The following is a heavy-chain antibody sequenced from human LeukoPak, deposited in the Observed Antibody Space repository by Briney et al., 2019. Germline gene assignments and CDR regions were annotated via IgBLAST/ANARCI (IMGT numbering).Heavy chain of an antibody. Sequence: SETLSLTCTVSGGSISSYYWSWIRQPPGKGLEWIGYIYTSGSTNYNPSLKSRVTISVDTSKNQFSLKLSSVTAADTAVYYCARSDEAVHYYYYMDVWGKGTTVTASS. V-gene: IGHV4-4*09. J-gene: IGHJ6*03. CDR3: ARSDEAVHYYYYMDV. CDR1: GGSISSYY. CDR2: IYTSGST.